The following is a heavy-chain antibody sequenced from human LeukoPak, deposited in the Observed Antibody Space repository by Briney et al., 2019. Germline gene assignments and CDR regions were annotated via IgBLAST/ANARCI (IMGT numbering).Heavy chain of an antibody. CDR3: ARQDRADWFDP. J-gene: IGHJ5*02. Sequence: PSETLSLTCTVSGVPIGSCAYYWGWIRQPPGKGLEWIGCVYYSGSAYYNPSLKSRVTISVDTSKKQFSLELSSVTAADTAVSYCARQDRADWFDPWGQGTLVTVSS. D-gene: IGHD3-10*01. CDR2: VYYSGSA. V-gene: IGHV4-39*01. CDR1: GVPIGSCAYY.